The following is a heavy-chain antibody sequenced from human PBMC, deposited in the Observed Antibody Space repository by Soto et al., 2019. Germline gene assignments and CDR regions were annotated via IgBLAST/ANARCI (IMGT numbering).Heavy chain of an antibody. V-gene: IGHV3-23*01. Sequence: GGSLRLSCAASGFTFSSYAMSWVRQAPGKGLEWVSAISGSGGSTYYADSVKGRFTISRDNSKNTPYLQMNSLRAEDTAVYYCAKPRGSGSYYDYWGQGTLVTVSS. CDR2: ISGSGGST. D-gene: IGHD1-26*01. J-gene: IGHJ4*02. CDR1: GFTFSSYA. CDR3: AKPRGSGSYYDY.